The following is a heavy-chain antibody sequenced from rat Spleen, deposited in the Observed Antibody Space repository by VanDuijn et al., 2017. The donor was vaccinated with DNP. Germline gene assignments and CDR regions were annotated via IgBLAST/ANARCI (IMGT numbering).Heavy chain of an antibody. J-gene: IGHJ2*01. Sequence: EVQLVESGGGLVQPGRSLKLSCAASGFTFSKYGMAWVRQAPTKGLEWVASISTVGDNAYYRDSVKGRLTISRDNAKSTLYLQMNSLSSEDMATYYCTRATGFDYWGQGVMVTVSS. CDR3: TRATGFDY. V-gene: IGHV5S13*01. CDR1: GFTFSKYG. D-gene: IGHD4-2*01. CDR2: ISTVGDNA.